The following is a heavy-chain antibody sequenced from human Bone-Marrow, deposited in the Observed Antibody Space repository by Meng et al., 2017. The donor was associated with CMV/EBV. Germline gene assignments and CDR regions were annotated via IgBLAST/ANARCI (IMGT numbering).Heavy chain of an antibody. D-gene: IGHD2-21*01. CDR3: AREGAYCGGDCYSARWFDP. CDR1: GFTFSSHA. CDR2: ISSSSSYI. V-gene: IGHV3-21*01. Sequence: GESLKISCVASGFTFSSHAMNWVRQAPGKGLEWVSSISSSSSYIYYADSVKGRFTISRDNAKNSLYLQMNSLRAEDTAVYYCAREGAYCGGDCYSARWFDPWGQGTLVTVSS. J-gene: IGHJ5*02.